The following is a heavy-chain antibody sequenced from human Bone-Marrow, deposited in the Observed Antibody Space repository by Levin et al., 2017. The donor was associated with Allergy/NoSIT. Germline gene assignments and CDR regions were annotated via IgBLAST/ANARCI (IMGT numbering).Heavy chain of an antibody. Sequence: PGGSLRLSCAASGFTFSRYAMHWVRQAPGKGLEWVAGISHDGTNNYYSDSVKGRFTISRDNSKNTVYLQVNSLRAEDTAVYYCAKEEDGQGYCISASCSPIDYWGQGTLVTVSS. J-gene: IGHJ4*02. D-gene: IGHD2-2*01. CDR1: GFTFSRYA. V-gene: IGHV3-30*18. CDR2: ISHDGTNN. CDR3: AKEEDGQGYCISASCSPIDY.